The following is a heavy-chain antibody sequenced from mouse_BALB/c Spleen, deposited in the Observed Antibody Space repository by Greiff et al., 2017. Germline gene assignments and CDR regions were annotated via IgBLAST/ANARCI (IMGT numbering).Heavy chain of an antibody. D-gene: IGHD1-1*01. J-gene: IGHJ3*01. CDR3: ARDRWEYYGSN. CDR2: IWAGGST. V-gene: IGHV2-9*02. Sequence: VKLVASGPGLVAPSQSLSITCTVSGFSLTSYGVHWVRQPPGKGLEWLGVIWAGGSTNYNSALMSRLSISKDNSKSQVFLKMNSLQTDDTAMYYCARDRWEYYGSNWGQGTLVTVSA. CDR1: GFSLTSYG.